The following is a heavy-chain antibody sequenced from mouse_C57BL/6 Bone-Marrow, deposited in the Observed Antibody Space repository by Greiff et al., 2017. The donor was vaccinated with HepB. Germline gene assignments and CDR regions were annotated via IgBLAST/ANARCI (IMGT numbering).Heavy chain of an antibody. CDR2: INPGSGGT. V-gene: IGHV1-54*01. D-gene: IGHD2-4*01. Sequence: QVQLKESGAELVRPGTSVKVSCKASGYAFTNYLIEWVKQRPGQGLEWIGVINPGSGGTNYNEKFKGKATLTADKSSSTAYMQLSSLTSEDSAVYFCATEGGYDYPWFAYWGQGTLVTVSA. J-gene: IGHJ3*01. CDR3: ATEGGYDYPWFAY. CDR1: GYAFTNYL.